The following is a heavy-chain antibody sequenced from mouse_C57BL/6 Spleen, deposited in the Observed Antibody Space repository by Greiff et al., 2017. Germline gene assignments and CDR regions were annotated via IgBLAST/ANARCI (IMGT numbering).Heavy chain of an antibody. CDR1: GYSITSGYY. J-gene: IGHJ3*01. Sequence: DVQLQESGPGLVKPSQSLSLTCSVTGYSITSGYYWNWIRQFPGNKLEWMGYISYDGSNNYNPSLKNRISITRDTSKNQFFLKLNSVTTEDTATYYFARLSGFAYWGQGTLVTVSA. V-gene: IGHV3-6*01. D-gene: IGHD3-2*02. CDR3: ARLSGFAY. CDR2: ISYDGSN.